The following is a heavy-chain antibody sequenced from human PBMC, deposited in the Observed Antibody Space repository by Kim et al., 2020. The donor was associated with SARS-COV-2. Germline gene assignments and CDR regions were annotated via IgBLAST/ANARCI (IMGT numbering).Heavy chain of an antibody. V-gene: IGHV4-31*03. CDR3: ARDKDDSSGYFDY. CDR2: IYYSGST. Sequence: SETLSLTCTVSGGSISSGGYYWSWIRQHPGKGLEWIGYIYYSGSTYYNPSLKSRVTISVDTSKNQFSLKLSSVTAADTAVYYCARDKDDSSGYFDYWGQGTLVTVSS. CDR1: GGSISSGGYY. J-gene: IGHJ4*02. D-gene: IGHD3-22*01.